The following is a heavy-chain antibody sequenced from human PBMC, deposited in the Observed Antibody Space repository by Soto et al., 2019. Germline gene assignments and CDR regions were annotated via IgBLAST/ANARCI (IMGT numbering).Heavy chain of an antibody. CDR1: GFTFDDYA. V-gene: IGHV3-9*01. Sequence: EVQLVESGGGLVQPGRSLRLSCAASGFTFDDYAMHGVRQCPGKGLVWVSGISWNSGSIGYADSVKGRFTISRDNAKNSLYLQMNSLRAEDTALYYCAKAGFWSGYYSLVDYWGQGTLVTVSS. D-gene: IGHD3-3*01. CDR3: AKAGFWSGYYSLVDY. J-gene: IGHJ4*02. CDR2: ISWNSGSI.